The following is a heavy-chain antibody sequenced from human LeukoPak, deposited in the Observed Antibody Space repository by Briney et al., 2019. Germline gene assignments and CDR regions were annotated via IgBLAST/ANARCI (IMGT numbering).Heavy chain of an antibody. CDR2: ISYDGSNK. CDR1: GFTFSSYG. D-gene: IGHD6-13*01. Sequence: GGSLRLSCAASGFTFSSYGMHWVRQAPGKGLEWGAVISYDGSNKYYADSVKGRFTTSRDNSKNTLYLQMNSLRAEDTAVYYCAGTRSSSWYDWFDPWGQGTLVTVSS. J-gene: IGHJ5*02. CDR3: AGTRSSSWYDWFDP. V-gene: IGHV3-30*03.